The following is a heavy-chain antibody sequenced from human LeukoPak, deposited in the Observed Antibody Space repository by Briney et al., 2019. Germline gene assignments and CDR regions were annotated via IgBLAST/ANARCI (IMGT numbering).Heavy chain of an antibody. CDR3: AKDLDCSSTSCYPDY. J-gene: IGHJ4*02. V-gene: IGHV3-23*01. D-gene: IGHD2-2*01. CDR1: GFTFSTHA. Sequence: PGGSLRLSCAASGFTFSTHAMSWVRQAPGKGLEWVSAISGSGGSTYYADSVKGRFTVSRDNSKNTLYLQMNSLRAEDTALYYCAKDLDCSSTSCYPDYWGQGTLVTVSS. CDR2: ISGSGGST.